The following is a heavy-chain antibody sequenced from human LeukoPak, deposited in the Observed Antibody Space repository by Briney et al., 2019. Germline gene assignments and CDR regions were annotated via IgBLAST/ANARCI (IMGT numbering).Heavy chain of an antibody. Sequence: GSSVKVSCKASGGTFSSYAISWVRQAPGQGLEWMGRIIPIFGTANYAQKFQGRVTITTGESTSTAYMELSSLRSEDTAVYYCASTLAYCSGGSCPFDYWGQGTLVTVSS. V-gene: IGHV1-69*05. D-gene: IGHD2-15*01. CDR1: GGTFSSYA. CDR2: IIPIFGTA. CDR3: ASTLAYCSGGSCPFDY. J-gene: IGHJ4*02.